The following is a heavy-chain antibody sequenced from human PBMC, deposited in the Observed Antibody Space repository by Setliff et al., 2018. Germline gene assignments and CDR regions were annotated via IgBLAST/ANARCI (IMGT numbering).Heavy chain of an antibody. V-gene: IGHV1-18*01. CDR1: GYTFTNFG. Sequence: GASVKVSCKTSGYTFTNFGINWVRQAPGQGLEWMGWNSAYAQKFQGRVTMTTDTPTSTAYMELRSLRSDDTAVYYCARGPPDFVVVPAAAKSDFWGQGTLVTRLL. D-gene: IGHD2-2*01. J-gene: IGHJ4*02. CDR3: ARGPPDFVVVPAAAKSDF. CDR2: NSA.